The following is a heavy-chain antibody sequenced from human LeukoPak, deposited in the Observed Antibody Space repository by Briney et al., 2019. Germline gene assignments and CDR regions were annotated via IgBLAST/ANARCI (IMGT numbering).Heavy chain of an antibody. D-gene: IGHD2-2*01. CDR3: ARDQRLWVPAAKNGHNWFDP. J-gene: IGHJ5*02. CDR2: IYTSGST. V-gene: IGHV4-61*02. Sequence: PSETLSLTCTVSGGSISSGSYYWSWIRQPAGKGLEWIGRIYTSGSTNYNPSLKSRVTISVDTSKNQFSLKLSSVTAADTAVYYCARDQRLWVPAAKNGHNWFDPWGQGTLVTVSS. CDR1: GGSISSGSYY.